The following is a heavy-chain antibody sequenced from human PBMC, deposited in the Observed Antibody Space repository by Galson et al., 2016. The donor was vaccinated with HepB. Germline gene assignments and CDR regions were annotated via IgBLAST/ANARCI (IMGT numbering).Heavy chain of an antibody. J-gene: IGHJ4*02. CDR3: ARALPAYGGDSGDH. D-gene: IGHD4-23*01. CDR1: RGTFSSYI. Sequence: SVKVSCKASRGTFSSYIVSWVRQAPGQGLEWVGGFIPLFRTPNSAQKFQGRVTITADESLTIIYMEMSSLRFEDTAIYYCARALPAYGGDSGDHWGQGTLVTVSS. V-gene: IGHV1-69*13. CDR2: FIPLFRTP.